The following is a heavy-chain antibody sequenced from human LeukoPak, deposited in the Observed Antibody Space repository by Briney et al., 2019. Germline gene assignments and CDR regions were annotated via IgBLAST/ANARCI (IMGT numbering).Heavy chain of an antibody. Sequence: GGSLRLSCAASGFTVSSNYMSWVRQAPGMGLEWVSLIYSGGSTYYADSVKGRFTISRDNSKNTLSLQMNSLRVEDTALYYCARAPGSYFDYWGQGTLVTVSS. J-gene: IGHJ4*02. CDR1: GFTVSSNY. D-gene: IGHD1-26*01. CDR3: ARAPGSYFDY. V-gene: IGHV3-66*01. CDR2: IYSGGST.